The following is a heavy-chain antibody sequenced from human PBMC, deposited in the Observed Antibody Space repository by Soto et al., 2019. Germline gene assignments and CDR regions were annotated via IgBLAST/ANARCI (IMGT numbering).Heavy chain of an antibody. CDR1: GYTFTSYG. CDR3: ASVPGYCSGGSCSPFDY. D-gene: IGHD2-15*01. V-gene: IGHV1-18*01. J-gene: IGHJ4*02. Sequence: ASVKVSCKASGYTFTSYGISWVRQAPGQGLEWMGWISAYNGNTNYAQKLQGRVTMTTDTSTSTAYMELRSLRSDDTAVYYCASVPGYCSGGSCSPFDYWGQGTLVTVSA. CDR2: ISAYNGNT.